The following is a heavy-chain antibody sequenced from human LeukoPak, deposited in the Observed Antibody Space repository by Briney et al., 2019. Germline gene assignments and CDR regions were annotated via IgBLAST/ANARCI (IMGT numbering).Heavy chain of an antibody. D-gene: IGHD6-19*01. CDR2: ITGSGDRT. V-gene: IGHV3-23*01. Sequence: XXRLAPGXXXXXXSAITGSGDRTYYADSVKGRFTISRDNSKNTLYLQMNSLRVEDTAIYYCAKDMGIQQWLLPFDYWGQGTLVTVSS. J-gene: IGHJ4*02. CDR3: AKDMGIQQWLLPFDY.